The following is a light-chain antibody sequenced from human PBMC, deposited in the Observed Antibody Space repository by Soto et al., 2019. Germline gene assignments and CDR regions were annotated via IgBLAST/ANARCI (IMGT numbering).Light chain of an antibody. J-gene: IGKJ4*01. CDR2: WAS. Sequence: DIVMTQSPDSLAVSLGERATINCKSSQSVLHSSNNKNYLAWYQQKPGQPPKLLIYWASTRASGVPDRFSGSGSETDFTLTISSLQDEDVAVYYCQQYSSTPQLTFGGGTKVEIK. CDR3: QQYSSTPQLT. V-gene: IGKV4-1*01. CDR1: QSVLHSSNNKNY.